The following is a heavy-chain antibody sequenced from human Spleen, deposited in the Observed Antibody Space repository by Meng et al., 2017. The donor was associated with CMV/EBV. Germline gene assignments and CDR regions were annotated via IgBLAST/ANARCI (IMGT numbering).Heavy chain of an antibody. J-gene: IGHJ4*02. V-gene: IGHV4-30-4*08. CDR2: IYYSGST. D-gene: IGHD1-20*01. Sequence: HESVPGLANPSQTLSLSSTVAGGSISRGDYYWSWIRQPPGKGLEWIGYIYYSGSTYYNPSLKSRVTISVDTSKNQFSLKLGSVTAADTAVYYCARDHNWFHYFDYWGQGTLVTVSS. CDR3: ARDHNWFHYFDY. CDR1: GGSISRGDYY.